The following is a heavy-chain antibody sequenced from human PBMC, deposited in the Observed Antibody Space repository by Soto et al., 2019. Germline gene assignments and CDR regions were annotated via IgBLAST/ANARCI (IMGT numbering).Heavy chain of an antibody. J-gene: IGHJ4*02. CDR2: IYHSGST. CDR1: GDSISDYY. V-gene: IGHV4-59*01. CDR3: ARASRNYFAY. Sequence: SETLSLTCTVSGDSISDYYWSWIRQPPGKGLEWIGYIYHSGSTYYNPSLKSRVTISLDASKIQFSLKLNSVTAADTAVYYCARASRNYFAYWGQGTMVTVS.